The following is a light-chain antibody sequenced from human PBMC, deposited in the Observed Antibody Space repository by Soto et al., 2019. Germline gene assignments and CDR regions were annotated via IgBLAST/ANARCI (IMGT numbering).Light chain of an antibody. V-gene: IGKV3-15*01. J-gene: IGKJ4*01. Sequence: VLTQSPATLSVSPGERATISCRASQTFNHKLAWYQQTPGQPPRLIIYRTSTRATGVPARFSGSGSETEFTLTISSLQSEDFAVYYCQQYNTWPLTFGGGTKVEIK. CDR2: RTS. CDR3: QQYNTWPLT. CDR1: QTFNHK.